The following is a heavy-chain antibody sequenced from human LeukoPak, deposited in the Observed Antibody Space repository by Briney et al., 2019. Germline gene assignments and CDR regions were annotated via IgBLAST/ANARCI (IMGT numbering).Heavy chain of an antibody. CDR2: INHSGST. CDR1: GGSFSGYY. J-gene: IGHJ4*02. Sequence: SETLSLTCAVYGGSFSGYYWSWIRRPPGKGLEWIGEINHSGSTNYNPSLKSRVTISVDTSKNQFSLKLSSVTAADTAVYYCATQWFWYDYWGQGTLVTVSS. D-gene: IGHD3-22*01. CDR3: ATQWFWYDY. V-gene: IGHV4-34*01.